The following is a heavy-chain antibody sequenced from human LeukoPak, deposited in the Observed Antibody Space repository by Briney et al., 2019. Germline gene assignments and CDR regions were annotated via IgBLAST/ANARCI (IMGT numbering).Heavy chain of an antibody. J-gene: IGHJ4*02. Sequence: GGSLRLSCASSGFTFSSDWMYWVRQAPGKGLEWVSALSPSGGITYYEDSVKGRFTISRDNSKNTLYLQMNSLRAEDTAVYYCAKGVNYFVLEYWGQGTLVTISS. D-gene: IGHD3-10*02. CDR2: LSPSGGIT. CDR3: AKGVNYFVLEY. CDR1: GFTFSSDW. V-gene: IGHV3-23*01.